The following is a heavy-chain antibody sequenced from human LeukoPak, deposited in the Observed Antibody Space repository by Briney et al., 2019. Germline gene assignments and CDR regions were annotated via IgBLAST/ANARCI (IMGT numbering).Heavy chain of an antibody. CDR2: IYSSGST. Sequence: PSETLSLTCTVSGVSIRSGPYPWTWIRQHPGKGLEWIGYIYSSGSTYSNPSLRSRSIISIDTSKNQFSLKLSSLTVADTAVYFCAREKVGGENYFDFWGLGTLVTVSS. D-gene: IGHD3-16*01. CDR3: AREKVGGENYFDF. CDR1: GVSIRSGPYP. J-gene: IGHJ4*02. V-gene: IGHV4-31*03.